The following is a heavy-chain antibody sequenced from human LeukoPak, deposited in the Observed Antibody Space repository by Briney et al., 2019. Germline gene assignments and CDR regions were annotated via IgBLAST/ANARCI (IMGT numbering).Heavy chain of an antibody. Sequence: GGPLRLSCAASGFTFSSYAMSWVRQAPGKGLEWVSVISGSGGSTHYADSVKGRFTISRDNSKNTLYLQMNSLRAEDTAVYYCAKAIWVAATSSWFCLDYWGQGTLVTVSS. CDR3: AKAIWVAATSSWFCLDY. D-gene: IGHD3-10*01. CDR2: ISGSGGST. J-gene: IGHJ4*02. V-gene: IGHV3-23*01. CDR1: GFTFSSYA.